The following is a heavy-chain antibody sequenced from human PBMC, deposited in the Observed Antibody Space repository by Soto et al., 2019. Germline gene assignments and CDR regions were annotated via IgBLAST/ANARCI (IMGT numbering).Heavy chain of an antibody. Sequence: KTSETLSLTCTVSGASISSGAYYWSWIRQHPGKGLEWIGFIYYSGSTYYNPSLKSRVTISVDTSKNQFSLKLSSVTAADTAFYYCARDVGYCGGGSCPTSGHTDYWGQGTLVTVSS. V-gene: IGHV4-31*03. CDR1: GASISSGAYY. J-gene: IGHJ4*02. CDR3: ARDVGYCGGGSCPTSGHTDY. D-gene: IGHD2-15*01. CDR2: IYYSGST.